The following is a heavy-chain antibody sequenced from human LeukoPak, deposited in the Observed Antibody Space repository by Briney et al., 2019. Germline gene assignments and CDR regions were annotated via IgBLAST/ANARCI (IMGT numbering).Heavy chain of an antibody. D-gene: IGHD6-6*01. Sequence: PGRSLRLSCAAAAFTFADYGMSWVRQAPRKGLEWGSGINWNGVRTVYADSVEGRFTIYRDNAKNSLYLQMNSLRAEDTALYYCARDISSSRGDFDYWGQGTLVTVSS. CDR3: ARDISSSRGDFDY. CDR2: INWNGVRT. J-gene: IGHJ4*02. V-gene: IGHV3-20*04. CDR1: AFTFADYG.